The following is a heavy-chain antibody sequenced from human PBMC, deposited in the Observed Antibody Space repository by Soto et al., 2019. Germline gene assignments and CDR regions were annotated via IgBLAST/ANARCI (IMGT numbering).Heavy chain of an antibody. CDR3: TTDDPINKY. J-gene: IGHJ4*02. CDR1: GFTFSNAW. Sequence: GGSLRLSCAASGFTFSNAWMSWVRQAPGKGLEWVGRIKSYTNGGTTDYAAPVKGRFAISRDDSKNTLYLQMNSLKTEDAGVYYCTTDDPINKYWGQGTLVSVSS. CDR2: IKSYTNGGTT. V-gene: IGHV3-15*01.